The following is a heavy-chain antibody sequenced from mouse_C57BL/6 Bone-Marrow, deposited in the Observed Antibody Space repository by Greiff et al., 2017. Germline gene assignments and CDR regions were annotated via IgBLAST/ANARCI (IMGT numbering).Heavy chain of an antibody. V-gene: IGHV5-4*03. CDR2: ISDGGSYT. CDR1: GFTFSSYA. Sequence: EVKLVESGGGLVKPGGSLKLSCAASGFTFSSYAMSWVRQTPEKRLEWVATISDGGSYTYYPDNVKGRFTISRDNAKNNLYLQMSHLKSEDTAMYYCARLGYPGFAHCGQGTLVTVSA. J-gene: IGHJ3*01. D-gene: IGHD1-2*01. CDR3: ARLGYPGFAH.